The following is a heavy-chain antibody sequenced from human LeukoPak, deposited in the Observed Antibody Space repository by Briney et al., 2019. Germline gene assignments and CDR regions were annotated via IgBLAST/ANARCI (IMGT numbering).Heavy chain of an antibody. J-gene: IGHJ3*02. CDR2: IYYTGNT. CDR3: ARGDFDPGAFDI. Sequence: PSETLSLTCTVSGGSISNYYWNWIRQPPGKGLEWIGYIYYTGNTNYNPSLKSRVTISVDTSKNQFSLKLSSVTAADTAVYYCARGDFDPGAFDIWGQGTMVTVSS. CDR1: GGSISNYY. D-gene: IGHD3-9*01. V-gene: IGHV4-59*01.